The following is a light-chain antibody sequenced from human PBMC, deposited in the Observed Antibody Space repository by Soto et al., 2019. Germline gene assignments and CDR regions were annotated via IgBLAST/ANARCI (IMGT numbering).Light chain of an antibody. CDR3: SSYTSSSTRV. J-gene: IGLJ1*01. Sequence: QYVLTQPDSVSGSPGQSNTISCTGTSSDVGGYNYVSWYQQHPGKAPKLMIYDVSNRPSGVSNRFSGSKSGNTASLTISGLQAEDEADYYCSSYTSSSTRVFGTGTKVTVL. CDR1: SSDVGGYNY. V-gene: IGLV2-14*01. CDR2: DVS.